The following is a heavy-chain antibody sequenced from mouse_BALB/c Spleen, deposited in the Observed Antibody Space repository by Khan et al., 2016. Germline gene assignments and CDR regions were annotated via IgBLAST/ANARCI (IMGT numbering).Heavy chain of an antibody. D-gene: IGHD2-4*01. CDR3: ARSDDYMYFDV. Sequence: EVELVESGPSLVKPSQTLSLTCSVTGDSITSGYWNWIRKFPGNKLEYMGFISYSGSTYYNPSLNSRISISRDTSKNQYYLQLNSVTTEDTAKYLCARSDDYMYFDVWGAGTPVTVSS. V-gene: IGHV3-8*02. CDR2: ISYSGST. J-gene: IGHJ1*01. CDR1: GDSITSGY.